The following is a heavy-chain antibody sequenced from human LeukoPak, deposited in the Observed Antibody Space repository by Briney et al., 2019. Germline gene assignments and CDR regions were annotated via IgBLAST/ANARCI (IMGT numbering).Heavy chain of an antibody. J-gene: IGHJ4*02. V-gene: IGHV4-34*01. Sequence: SETLSLTCAVYGGSFSGYYWSWIRQPPEKGLEWIGEINHSGSTNYNPSLKSRVTISVDTSKNQFSLKLSSVTAADTAVYYCARGLRQYYYDSSGKPYWGQGTLVTVSS. CDR3: ARGLRQYYYDSSGKPY. D-gene: IGHD3-22*01. CDR2: INHSGST. CDR1: GGSFSGYY.